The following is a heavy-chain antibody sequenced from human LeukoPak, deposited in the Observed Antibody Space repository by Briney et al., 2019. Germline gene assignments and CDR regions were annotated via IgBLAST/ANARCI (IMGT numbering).Heavy chain of an antibody. V-gene: IGHV3-23*01. D-gene: IGHD1-1*01. CDR2: IDRGVGAT. CDR3: VKKGQADDDGKPD. Sequence: GGSLRLSCTASGFTFSSDAMSWVRQASGQGLECVAAIDRGVGATYYADSVKGRFTISRDNSRNTLYLQMNNLRADDTAVYYCVKKGQADDDGKPDWGQGTLVTVSS. CDR1: GFTFSSDA. J-gene: IGHJ4*02.